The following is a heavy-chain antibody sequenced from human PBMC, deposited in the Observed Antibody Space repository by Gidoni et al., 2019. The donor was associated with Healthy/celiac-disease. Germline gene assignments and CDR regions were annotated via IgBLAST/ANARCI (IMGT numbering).Heavy chain of an antibody. CDR3: AKDSSGSQRGWFDP. D-gene: IGHD1-26*01. Sequence: WVRQAPGKGLEWVSGISLNRGSIGYADSVKCRFTISRDTAKNSLYLQMNSLRAEDTALYYCAKDSSGSQRGWFDPWGQGTLVTVSS. J-gene: IGHJ5*02. V-gene: IGHV3-9*01. CDR2: ISLNRGSI.